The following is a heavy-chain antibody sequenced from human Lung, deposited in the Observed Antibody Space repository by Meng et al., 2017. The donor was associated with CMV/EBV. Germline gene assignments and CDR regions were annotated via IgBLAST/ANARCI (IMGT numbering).Heavy chain of an antibody. CDR2: IYSDTST. J-gene: IGHJ3*02. CDR1: GFPVSTNY. D-gene: IGHD3-3*01. CDR3: ARDGMRFSFDI. V-gene: IGHV3-66*02. Sequence: GEXXKISCAASGFPVSTNYMNWVRQAPGKGLEWVSFIYSDTSTYYGDSVKGRFTISRDNSKNTVHLQMNSLRTEDTAIYYCARDGMRFSFDIWGQGTMVTVSS.